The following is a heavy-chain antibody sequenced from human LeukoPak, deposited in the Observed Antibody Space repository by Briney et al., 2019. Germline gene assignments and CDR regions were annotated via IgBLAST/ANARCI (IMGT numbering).Heavy chain of an antibody. CDR3: ASWAGGNEPIASFDY. J-gene: IGHJ4*02. CDR2: INLNSGGT. CDR1: GCPFTGYY. D-gene: IGHD1-1*01. V-gene: IGHV1-2*02. Sequence: ASVKVSCKTSGCPFTGYYMHWMRQAPGQGLEWMGWINLNSGGTNYAQKFQGRVIMTRDTSTSTAYMELNRLRFDDTAVYYCASWAGGNEPIASFDYWGQGTLVTVSS.